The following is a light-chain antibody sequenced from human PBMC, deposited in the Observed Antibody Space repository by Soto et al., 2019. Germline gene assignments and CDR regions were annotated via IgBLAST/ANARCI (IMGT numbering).Light chain of an antibody. V-gene: IGKV3-11*01. J-gene: IGKJ1*01. CDR2: DAS. CDR3: QQHNNWPRT. CDR1: QTVSSY. Sequence: EMVLTQCRATLSLSPGERASLSCRASQTVSSYLAWYQQKPGQAPRLLIYDASNRATGIPARFSGSGSGTDFTLTISSLEPEDFAVYYCQQHNNWPRTFGQGTKVDIK.